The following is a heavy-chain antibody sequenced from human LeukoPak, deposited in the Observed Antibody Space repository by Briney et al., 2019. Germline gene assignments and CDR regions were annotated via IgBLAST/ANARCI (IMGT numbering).Heavy chain of an antibody. Sequence: SETQSLTCTVSGGSISSYYWSWIRQPPGKGLEWIGYIYYSGSTNYNPSLKSRVTISVDTSKNQFSLKLSSVTAADTAVYYCARHQRAVALDYWGQGTLVTVSS. D-gene: IGHD6-19*01. CDR3: ARHQRAVALDY. V-gene: IGHV4-59*08. J-gene: IGHJ4*02. CDR2: IYYSGST. CDR1: GGSISSYY.